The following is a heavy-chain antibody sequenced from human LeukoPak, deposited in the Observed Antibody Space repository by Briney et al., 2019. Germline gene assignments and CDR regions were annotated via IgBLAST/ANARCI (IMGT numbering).Heavy chain of an antibody. CDR3: ASRSGSFSDALDI. Sequence: PPETLSLTCTLSRGSIRSYYWGWIRQPPGKGLEWIGYIHYSESTKYNPSLQSRVTMSLDTSKNQFSLKLSSVTAADTAVYYCASRSGSFSDALDIWGQGTLVTVSS. CDR2: IHYSEST. V-gene: IGHV4-59*08. J-gene: IGHJ3*02. CDR1: RGSIRSYY. D-gene: IGHD3-10*01.